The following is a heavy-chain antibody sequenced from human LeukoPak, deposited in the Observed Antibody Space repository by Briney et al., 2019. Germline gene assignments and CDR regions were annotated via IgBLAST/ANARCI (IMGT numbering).Heavy chain of an antibody. CDR2: ISAYNGNT. CDR3: ARDAFSSSEWALLPGFDY. CDR1: GYTFTSYG. Sequence: ASVKVSCKASGYTFTSYGISWVRQAPGQGLEWMGWISAYNGNTNYAQKLQGRVTMTTDTSTSTAYMELRSLRSDDTAVYYCARDAFSSSEWALLPGFDYWGQGTLVTVSS. D-gene: IGHD1-26*01. V-gene: IGHV1-18*01. J-gene: IGHJ4*02.